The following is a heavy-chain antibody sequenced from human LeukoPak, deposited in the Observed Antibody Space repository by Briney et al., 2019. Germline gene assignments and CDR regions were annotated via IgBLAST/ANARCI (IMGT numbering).Heavy chain of an antibody. CDR2: ISGSGGST. CDR3: AKRDYDDYFDY. D-gene: IGHD3-22*01. CDR1: GFTFSSYA. V-gene: IGHV3-23*01. J-gene: IGHJ4*02. Sequence: GGSLRLSCAASGFTFSSYAMSWVRQAPGKGLEWVSAISGSGGSTYYADSVEGRFTISRDNSKNTLYLQTNSLRAEDTAVYYCAKRDYDDYFDYWGQGTLVTVSS.